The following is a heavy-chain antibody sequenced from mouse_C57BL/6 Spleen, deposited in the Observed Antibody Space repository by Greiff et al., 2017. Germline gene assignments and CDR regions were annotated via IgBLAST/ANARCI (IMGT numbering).Heavy chain of an antibody. J-gene: IGHJ4*01. V-gene: IGHV5-17*01. CDR2: ISSGSSTI. CDR1: GFTFSDYG. Sequence: EVQVVESGGGLVKPGGSLKLSCAASGFTFSDYGMHWVRQAPEKGLEWVAYISSGSSTIYYADTVKGRFTISRDNAKNTLFLQMTSLRSEDTAMYYCARPGYYGSSYPFNYAMDYWGQGTSVTVSS. D-gene: IGHD1-1*01. CDR3: ARPGYYGSSYPFNYAMDY.